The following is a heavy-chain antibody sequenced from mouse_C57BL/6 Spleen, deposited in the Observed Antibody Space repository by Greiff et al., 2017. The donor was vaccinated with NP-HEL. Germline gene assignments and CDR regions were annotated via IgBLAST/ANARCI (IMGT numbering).Heavy chain of an antibody. Sequence: VQLVESGAELVKPGASVKISCKASGYAFSRYWMNWVKQRPGKGLEWIGQIYPGDGDTNYNGKFKGKATLTADKSSSTAYMQLSSLTSEDSAFYFCARGQANYYGSSPDDWGQGTTLTVAS. CDR3: ARGQANYYGSSPDD. V-gene: IGHV1-80*01. CDR2: IYPGDGDT. CDR1: GYAFSRYW. J-gene: IGHJ2*01. D-gene: IGHD1-1*01.